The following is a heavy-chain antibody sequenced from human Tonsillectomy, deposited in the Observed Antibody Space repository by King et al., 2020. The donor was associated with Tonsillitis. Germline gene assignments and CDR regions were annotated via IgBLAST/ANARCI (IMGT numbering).Heavy chain of an antibody. CDR3: ARQGASVTRFYYYDHMDV. V-gene: IGHV5-51*01. CDR1: GYNFASTW. Sequence: VQLVQSGAEVKKPGESLKISCQGSGYNFASTWIGWVRQMPGQGLEWMGIIYPGDSDTRYSPSFQGQVTISADTSISTAYLQWSSLKASDTAMYYCARQGASVTRFYYYDHMDVWGNGTTVTVSS. CDR2: IYPGDSDT. D-gene: IGHD2-21*02. J-gene: IGHJ6*03.